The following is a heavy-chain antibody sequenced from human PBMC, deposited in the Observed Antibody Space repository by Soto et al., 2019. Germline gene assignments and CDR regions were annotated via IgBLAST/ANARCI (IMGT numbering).Heavy chain of an antibody. CDR3: ARLAYYYDSSGYLVDY. CDR1: GGSISSGGYY. V-gene: IGHV4-31*03. D-gene: IGHD3-22*01. Sequence: QVQLQESGPGLVKPSQTLSLTCTVSGGSISSGGYYWSWIRQHPGKGLEWIGYIYYSGSTYYNPSLKSRVTISVDTSRIQFCLKLSAVTAADTAVYYCARLAYYYDSSGYLVDYWGQGTLVTVSS. CDR2: IYYSGST. J-gene: IGHJ4*02.